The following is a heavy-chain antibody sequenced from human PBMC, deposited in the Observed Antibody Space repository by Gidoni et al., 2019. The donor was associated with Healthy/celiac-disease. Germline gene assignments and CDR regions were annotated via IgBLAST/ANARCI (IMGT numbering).Heavy chain of an antibody. CDR3: ARDPDFWSGYYFDY. D-gene: IGHD3-3*01. CDR2: IYYSGST. J-gene: IGHJ4*02. Sequence: QLQLQESGPGLVKTSETLSLTCTVSGGSISSSSYYWGWIRQPPGKGLEWIGSIYYSGSTYYNPSLKSRVTISVDTSKNQFSLKLSSVTAADTAVYYCARDPDFWSGYYFDYWGQGTLVTVSS. CDR1: GGSISSSSYY. V-gene: IGHV4-39*01.